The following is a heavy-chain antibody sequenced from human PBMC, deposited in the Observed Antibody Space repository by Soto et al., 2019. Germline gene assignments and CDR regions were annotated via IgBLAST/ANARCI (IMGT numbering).Heavy chain of an antibody. Sequence: ASVKVSCQASGYTFTSYAMHWARQAPGQRLEWMGWINAGNGNTKYSQKFQGRVTISRDNSKNTLYLQMNSLRAEDTAVYYCAKGGIFDYWGQGTLVTVSS. D-gene: IGHD2-21*01. CDR2: INAGNGNT. CDR3: AKGGIFDY. V-gene: IGHV1-3*01. CDR1: GYTFTSYA. J-gene: IGHJ4*02.